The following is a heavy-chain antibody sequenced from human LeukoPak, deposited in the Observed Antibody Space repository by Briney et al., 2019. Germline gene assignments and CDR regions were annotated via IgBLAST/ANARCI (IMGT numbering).Heavy chain of an antibody. CDR2: IYPGDSDT. Sequence: GESLKISCKGSGYSFTSYWIGWARQMPGKGLEWMGVIYPGDSDTTYSPSFQGQVTISADKSISTAYLQWSSLKASDTAMYYCARLLLWFGELSGFDNWGQGTLVTVSS. D-gene: IGHD3-10*01. V-gene: IGHV5-51*01. CDR1: GYSFTSYW. J-gene: IGHJ4*02. CDR3: ARLLLWFGELSGFDN.